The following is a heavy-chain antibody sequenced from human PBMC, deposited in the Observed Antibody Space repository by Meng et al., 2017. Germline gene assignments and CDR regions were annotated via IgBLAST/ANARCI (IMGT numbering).Heavy chain of an antibody. D-gene: IGHD5-24*01. Sequence: SETLSLTCNVSGGSIIPHYWSWIRQSPERGLEWIGYIFYTGGTNYNPSLKSRVTMSVDTSKNHFSLRLSSVTAADTALYYCARHFRSRDGYNWDSFDIWGQGTMVTVSS. CDR3: ARHFRSRDGYNWDSFDI. J-gene: IGHJ3*02. CDR2: IFYTGGT. CDR1: GGSIIPHY. V-gene: IGHV4-59*11.